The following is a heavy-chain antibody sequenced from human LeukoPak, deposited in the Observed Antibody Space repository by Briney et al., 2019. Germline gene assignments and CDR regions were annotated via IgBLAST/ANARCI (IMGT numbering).Heavy chain of an antibody. V-gene: IGHV3-7*01. D-gene: IGHD6-19*01. CDR2: IKQDGSEK. CDR3: GRVSSGWSLDY. CDR1: GFTFSSYW. J-gene: IGHJ4*02. Sequence: GGSLRLSCAASGFTFSSYWMTWVRQAPGKGLGWVANIKQDGSEKYYVDSVRGRFTISRDNAKSSLYLQMDSLRAEDTAVYYCGRVSSGWSLDYWGQGTLVTVSS.